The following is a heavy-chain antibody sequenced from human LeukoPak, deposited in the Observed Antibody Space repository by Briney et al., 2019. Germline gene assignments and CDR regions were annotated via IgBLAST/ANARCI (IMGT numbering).Heavy chain of an antibody. J-gene: IGHJ4*02. D-gene: IGHD4-17*01. Sequence: GGSLTLSCAASGFTFSSYAMSWVRQAPGKGLEWVSAISGSGGSTYYADSVEGRFTIPRDNSKNTLYLQMNSLRAEDRAVYYCAKDPSGDYVTSFDYWGQGTLVTVSS. CDR3: AKDPSGDYVTSFDY. CDR1: GFTFSSYA. V-gene: IGHV3-23*01. CDR2: ISGSGGST.